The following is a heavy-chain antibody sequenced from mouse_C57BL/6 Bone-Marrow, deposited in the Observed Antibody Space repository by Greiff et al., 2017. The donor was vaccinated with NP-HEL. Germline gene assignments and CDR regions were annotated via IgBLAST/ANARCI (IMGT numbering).Heavy chain of an antibody. D-gene: IGHD2-12*01. CDR1: GYTFTSYW. Sequence: QVQLQQSGAELVKPGASVKLSCKASGYTFTSYWMQWVKQRPGQGLEWIGEIDPSDSYTNYNQKFKGKATLTVDTSSSTAYMQLSSLTSEDSSVYYCASDSYYWYFDVWGRGTAVTVSS. V-gene: IGHV1-50*01. CDR3: ASDSYYWYFDV. CDR2: IDPSDSYT. J-gene: IGHJ1*03.